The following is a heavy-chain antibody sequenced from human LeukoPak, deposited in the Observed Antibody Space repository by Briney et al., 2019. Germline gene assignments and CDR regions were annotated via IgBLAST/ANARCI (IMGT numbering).Heavy chain of an antibody. D-gene: IGHD3-10*01. J-gene: IGHJ5*02. Sequence: ASVKVSCKASGYTFTSYAMHWVRQAPGQRLEWMGWINAGNGNTKYSQKFQGRVTITRDTSASTAYMELSSLRSEDTVVYYCARDDMATLLWFGFDPWGQGTLVTVSS. CDR2: INAGNGNT. CDR3: ARDDMATLLWFGFDP. CDR1: GYTFTSYA. V-gene: IGHV1-3*01.